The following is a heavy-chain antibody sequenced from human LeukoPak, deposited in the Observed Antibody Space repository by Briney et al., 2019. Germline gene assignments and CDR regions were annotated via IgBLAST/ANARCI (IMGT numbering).Heavy chain of an antibody. CDR1: GFTFSSYG. Sequence: PGGSLRLSCAASGFTFSSYGMHWVRQATGKGLEWVSAIGTAGDTYYPGSVKGRFTISRENAKNSLYLQMNSLRAGDTAVYYCAREGVYGSGAESLYGMDVWGQGTTVTVSS. D-gene: IGHD3-10*01. CDR3: AREGVYGSGAESLYGMDV. V-gene: IGHV3-13*01. CDR2: IGTAGDT. J-gene: IGHJ6*02.